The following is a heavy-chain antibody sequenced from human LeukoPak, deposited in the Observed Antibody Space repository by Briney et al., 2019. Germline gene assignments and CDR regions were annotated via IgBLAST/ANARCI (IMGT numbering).Heavy chain of an antibody. D-gene: IGHD1-1*01. Sequence: ASVKVSCKASGYTFSGYYIHWVRQAPGQGLEWMGWINPNSGDTNYAQKFQGRVSMTRDTSISTAYMELSRLRSDDTAVYYCARLKVDDDSILPWGQGTLVTVSS. CDR2: INPNSGDT. CDR3: ARLKVDDDSILP. V-gene: IGHV1-2*02. CDR1: GYTFSGYY. J-gene: IGHJ5*02.